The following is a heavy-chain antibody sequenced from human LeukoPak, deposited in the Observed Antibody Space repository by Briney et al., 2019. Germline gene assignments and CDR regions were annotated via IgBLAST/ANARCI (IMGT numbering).Heavy chain of an antibody. J-gene: IGHJ6*03. Sequence: SETLSLTCAVYGGSFSGYYWSWIRQPPGKGREWIGEISHSGSTNYNPSLKSRVTISVDTSKNQFSLKLSSVTAADTAVYYCARKVDTAMVAEILFRHYYYYMDVWGKGTTVTVSS. CDR2: ISHSGST. V-gene: IGHV4-34*01. CDR3: ARKVDTAMVAEILFRHYYYYMDV. D-gene: IGHD5-18*01. CDR1: GGSFSGYY.